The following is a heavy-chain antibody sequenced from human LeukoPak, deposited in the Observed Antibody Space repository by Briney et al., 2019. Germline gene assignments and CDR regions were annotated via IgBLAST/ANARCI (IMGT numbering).Heavy chain of an antibody. CDR2: IYTSGST. J-gene: IGHJ6*03. V-gene: IGHV4-61*02. CDR3: ARSDSGSYYSHYYYYMDV. CDR1: GGSISSGSYY. Sequence: PSQTLSLTSTVSGGSISSGSYYWSWIRQPAGKGLEWIGRIYTSGSTNYNPSLKSRVTISVDTSKNHFSLKLSSVTAADTAVYYCARSDSGSYYSHYYYYMDVWGKGTTVTVSS. D-gene: IGHD1-26*01.